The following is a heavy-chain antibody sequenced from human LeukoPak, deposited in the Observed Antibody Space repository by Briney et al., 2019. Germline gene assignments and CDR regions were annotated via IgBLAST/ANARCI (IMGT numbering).Heavy chain of an antibody. CDR3: ARVICSGGSCRFDY. J-gene: IGHJ4*02. V-gene: IGHV4-4*07. CDR2: IHTSGST. Sequence: SETLSLTCTVSGGSISSYYWNWIRQPAGKGLEWIGRIHTSGSTNYNPSLKSRVTMSVDTSKNRFSLKLSSVTAADTAVYYCARVICSGGSCRFDYWGQGTLVTVSS. D-gene: IGHD2-15*01. CDR1: GGSISSYY.